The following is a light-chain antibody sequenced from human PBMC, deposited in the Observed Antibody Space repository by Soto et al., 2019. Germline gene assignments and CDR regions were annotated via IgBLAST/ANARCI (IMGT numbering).Light chain of an antibody. CDR2: NDN. V-gene: IGLV1-44*01. Sequence: QAVVTQPPSASGTPGQRVTISCSGSSSNIGSNTVNWYQQLPGTAPKLLIYNDNQRPSGVPDRFSGSKSGTSASLAISGLQSEDEADYFCAAWDDSLNGHVLFGGGTKLTVL. CDR3: AAWDDSLNGHVL. CDR1: SSNIGSNT. J-gene: IGLJ2*01.